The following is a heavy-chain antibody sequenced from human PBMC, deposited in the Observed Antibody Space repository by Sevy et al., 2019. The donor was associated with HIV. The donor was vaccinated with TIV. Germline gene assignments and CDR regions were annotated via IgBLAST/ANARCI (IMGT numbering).Heavy chain of an antibody. CDR2: IYYSGST. CDR3: ARVNYDSSGYYPTDYGMDV. Sequence: SETLSLTYIVSGGSISDYYWIWIRQPPGKGPEWIGYIYYSGSTKYNPSLKSRVTISVDTSKNQFSLKLSSVTAADTAVYYCARVNYDSSGYYPTDYGMDVWGQGTTVTVSS. D-gene: IGHD3-22*01. CDR1: GGSISDYY. J-gene: IGHJ6*02. V-gene: IGHV4-59*01.